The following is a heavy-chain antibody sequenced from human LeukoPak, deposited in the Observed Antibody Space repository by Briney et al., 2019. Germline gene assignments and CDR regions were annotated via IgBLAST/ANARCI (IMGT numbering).Heavy chain of an antibody. CDR3: AKLATRAVAGAFDY. CDR1: GFTFSSYA. V-gene: IGHV3-23*01. D-gene: IGHD6-13*01. J-gene: IGHJ4*01. Sequence: GGSLRLSCAASGFTFSSYAMGWVRQAPAKGLEWVSGISGTGGSTNYADSVKGRFTISRDNSKNTLYLQMNSLRAEDTAVYYCAKLATRAVAGAFDYWGHGTLVTVSS. CDR2: ISGTGGST.